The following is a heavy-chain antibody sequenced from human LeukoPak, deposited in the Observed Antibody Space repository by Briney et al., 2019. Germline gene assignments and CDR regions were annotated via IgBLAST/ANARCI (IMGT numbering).Heavy chain of an antibody. CDR2: ISYDGSNK. Sequence: PGRSLRLSCAASGFTFSSYAMHWVRQAPGKGLEWVAVISYDGSNKYYADSVKGRFTISRDNSKNTLYLQMNSLRAEDTAVYYCAKDPAAIAVAGFDYWGQGTLVTVSS. D-gene: IGHD6-19*01. CDR3: AKDPAAIAVAGFDY. V-gene: IGHV3-30-3*01. CDR1: GFTFSSYA. J-gene: IGHJ4*02.